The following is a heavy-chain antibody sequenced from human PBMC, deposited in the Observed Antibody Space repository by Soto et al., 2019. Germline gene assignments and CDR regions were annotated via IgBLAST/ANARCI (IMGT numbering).Heavy chain of an antibody. J-gene: IGHJ4*02. CDR1: GGTFSSYT. Sequence: QVQLVQSGAEVKKPGSSVKVSCKASGGTFSSYTISWVRQAPGQGLEWMGRIIPILGIANYAQKFQGRVTSTADTPPSTAYMELSSLRSEDTAVYYCATRPPTYYYDSSGYSFDYWGQGTLVTVSS. V-gene: IGHV1-69*02. CDR3: ATRPPTYYYDSSGYSFDY. D-gene: IGHD3-22*01. CDR2: IIPILGIA.